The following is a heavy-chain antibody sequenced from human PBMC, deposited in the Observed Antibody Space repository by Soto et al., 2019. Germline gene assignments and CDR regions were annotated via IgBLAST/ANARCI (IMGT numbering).Heavy chain of an antibody. CDR3: GRMRADGIYYYYPFDV. D-gene: IGHD1-20*01. CDR2: IDWDDDK. Sequence: SGPTLVNPTQTLTLTCSFSGFSLSTVGLCVGWIRQSPGKALEWLALIDWDDDKYYNTSLKTRLTISRDTSRDQVVLTMTNMDPVDTGTYYCGRMRADGIYYYYPFDVWGPGTTVTVSS. CDR1: GFSLSTVGLC. J-gene: IGHJ6*02. V-gene: IGHV2-70*01.